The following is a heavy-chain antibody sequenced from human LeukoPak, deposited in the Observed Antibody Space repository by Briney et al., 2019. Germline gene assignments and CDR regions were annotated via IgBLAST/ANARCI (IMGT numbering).Heavy chain of an antibody. CDR3: AREQWAYRSYYASSGYHDY. Sequence: TSETLSLTCTVSGGSISSYYWSWIRQPAGKGLEWIGRIYTSGSTNYNPSLRSRVTMSVDTSKNQFSLNLTSVTAADTAMYYCAREQWAYRSYYASSGYHDYWGQGTLVTVSS. V-gene: IGHV4-4*07. CDR1: GGSISSYY. J-gene: IGHJ4*02. CDR2: IYTSGST. D-gene: IGHD3-22*01.